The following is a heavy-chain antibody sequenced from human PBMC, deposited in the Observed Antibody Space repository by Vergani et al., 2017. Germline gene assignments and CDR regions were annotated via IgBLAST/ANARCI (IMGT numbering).Heavy chain of an antibody. CDR2: ISGSGGST. J-gene: IGHJ5*02. D-gene: IGHD5-18*01. V-gene: IGHV3-23*04. CDR1: GFTFSSYA. Sequence: EVQLVESGGGLVQPGGSLRLSCAASGFTFSSYAMSWVRQAPGKGLEWVSAISGSGGSTYYADSVKGRFTISRDNSKNTLYLQMNSLRAEDTAVYYCAKVHTDTALRRPNWFDPWGQGTLVTVSS. CDR3: AKVHTDTALRRPNWFDP.